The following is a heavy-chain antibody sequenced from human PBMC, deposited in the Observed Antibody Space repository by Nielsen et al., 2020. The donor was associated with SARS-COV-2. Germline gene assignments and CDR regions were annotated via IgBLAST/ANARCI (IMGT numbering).Heavy chain of an antibody. CDR2: IIPIFGTA. CDR1: GGTFSSYA. CDR3: ARAVIVATITGYNWFDP. D-gene: IGHD5-12*01. J-gene: IGHJ5*02. V-gene: IGHV1-69*13. Sequence: SVKVSCKASGGTFSSYAISWVRQAPGQGLEWMGGIIPIFGTANYAQKFQGRVTITADESTSTAYMELSSLRSEDTAVYYCARAVIVATITGYNWFDPWGQGTLVTVSS.